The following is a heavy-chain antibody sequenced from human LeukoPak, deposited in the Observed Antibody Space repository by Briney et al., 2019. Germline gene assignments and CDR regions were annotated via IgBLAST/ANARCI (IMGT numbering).Heavy chain of an antibody. D-gene: IGHD2-2*02. CDR1: GFTVSSNY. CDR3: ARVPYNGGYIQY. V-gene: IGHV3-53*01. J-gene: IGHJ1*01. CDR2: IYSGGST. Sequence: GGSLRLSCATSGFTVSSNYMSWVRQAPGKGLEWVSVIYSGGSTYYADSVKGRFTISRDNSKNTLYLQVSSLRAEDTAVYYCARVPYNGGYIQYWGQGTLVTVSS.